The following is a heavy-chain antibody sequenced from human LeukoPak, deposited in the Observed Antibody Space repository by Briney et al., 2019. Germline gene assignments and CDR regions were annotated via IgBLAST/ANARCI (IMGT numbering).Heavy chain of an antibody. CDR2: ITPSGTYI. V-gene: IGHV3-21*01. D-gene: IGHD6-19*01. J-gene: IGHJ4*02. CDR3: PKAVDGAVADLFDY. Sequence: GGSLRLSCAASGFTFSNSDIEWVRQAPGKGLEWVSSITPSGTYIYYADSVRGRFTISRDNSKKTLYLQMNSLRAEDTAVYYCPKAVDGAVADLFDYWGQGTLVTVSS. CDR1: GFTFSNSD.